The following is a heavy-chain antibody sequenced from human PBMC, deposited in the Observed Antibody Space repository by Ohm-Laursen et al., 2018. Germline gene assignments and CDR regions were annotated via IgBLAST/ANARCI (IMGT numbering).Heavy chain of an antibody. CDR3: AKDTTGYDFWSGYLYDI. D-gene: IGHD3-3*01. V-gene: IGHV3-9*01. CDR1: GFTFDDYA. Sequence: SLRLSCSAPGFTFDDYAMHWVRQGPGKGLEWVSGITWNSGNIGYADSVKGRFTISRDNAKNSLYLQMNSLRTEDTALYYCAKDTTGYDFWSGYLYDIWGQGTMVTVSS. CDR2: ITWNSGNI. J-gene: IGHJ3*02.